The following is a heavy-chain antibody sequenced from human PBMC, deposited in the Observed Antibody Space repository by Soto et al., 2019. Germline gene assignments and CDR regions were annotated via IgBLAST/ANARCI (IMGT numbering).Heavy chain of an antibody. J-gene: IGHJ5*02. CDR1: GGSVSSGSYY. D-gene: IGHD5-18*01. CDR2: IYYSGST. Sequence: SETLSLTCTVSGGSVSSGSYYWSWIRQPPGKGLEWIGYIYYSGSTNYNPPLKSRVTISVDTSKNQFSLKLSSVTAADTAVYYCASKGYSYLLNWFDPWGQGTLVTVSS. CDR3: ASKGYSYLLNWFDP. V-gene: IGHV4-61*01.